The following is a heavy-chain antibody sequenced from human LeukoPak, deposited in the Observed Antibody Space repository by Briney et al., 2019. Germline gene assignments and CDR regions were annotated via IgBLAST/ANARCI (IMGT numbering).Heavy chain of an antibody. CDR3: ARGAVQLSQQRYYYMDV. CDR1: GGSFSGYY. V-gene: IGHV4-34*01. Sequence: PSETLSLTCAVYGGSFSGYYWSWIRQPPGKGLEWIGEINHSGSTNYNPSLKSRVTISVDTSKNQFSLKLSSVTAADTAVYYCARGAVQLSQQRYYYMDVWGKGTTVTISS. J-gene: IGHJ6*03. CDR2: INHSGST. D-gene: IGHD5-18*01.